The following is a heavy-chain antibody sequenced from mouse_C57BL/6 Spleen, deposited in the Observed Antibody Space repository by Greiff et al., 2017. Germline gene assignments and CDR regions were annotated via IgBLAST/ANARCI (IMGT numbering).Heavy chain of an antibody. CDR1: GFTFSDYG. Sequence: EVQRVESGGGLVKPGGSLKLSCAASGFTFSDYGMHWVRQAPEKGLEWVAYISSGSSTIYYADTVKGRFTISRDNAKNTLFLQMTSLRSEDTAMYYCARGGSPLYYYAMDYWGQGTSVTVSS. J-gene: IGHJ4*01. V-gene: IGHV5-17*01. D-gene: IGHD1-1*01. CDR2: ISSGSSTI. CDR3: ARGGSPLYYYAMDY.